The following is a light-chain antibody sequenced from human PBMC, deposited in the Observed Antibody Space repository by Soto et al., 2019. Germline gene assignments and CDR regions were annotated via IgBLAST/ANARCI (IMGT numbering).Light chain of an antibody. Sequence: QSVLTQPPSASGTPGQRITISCSGGSSNIGNNYVYWYQLVPGTAPKLLIYSDDQRPSGVPDRFSGSRSGTSASLAISGLRSHDEADYYCAAWDDSPGVVTFGGGTKVTVL. CDR1: SSNIGNNY. CDR3: AAWDDSPGVVT. V-gene: IGLV1-47*02. CDR2: SDD. J-gene: IGLJ2*01.